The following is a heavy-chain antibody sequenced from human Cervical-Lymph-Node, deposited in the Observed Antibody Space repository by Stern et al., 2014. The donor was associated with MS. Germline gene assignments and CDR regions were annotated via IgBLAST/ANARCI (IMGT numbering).Heavy chain of an antibody. Sequence: QVQLQESGPGLVKPSETLSLTCTVSGGSINSYYWSWIRQPPGKGLEWIGYVYYSGSTHYNPSLKSRVTISLDTSKNQFSLKLTSVTAADTAVYYCARALGHWSGYDNDYFYFGMDVWGQGTTVTVAS. CDR2: VYYSGST. D-gene: IGHD3-3*01. CDR1: GGSINSYY. J-gene: IGHJ6*02. CDR3: ARALGHWSGYDNDYFYFGMDV. V-gene: IGHV4-59*01.